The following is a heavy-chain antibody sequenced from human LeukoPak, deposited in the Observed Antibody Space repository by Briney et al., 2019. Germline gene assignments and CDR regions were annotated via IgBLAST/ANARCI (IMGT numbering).Heavy chain of an antibody. CDR2: IYYSGST. D-gene: IGHD3-9*01. J-gene: IGHJ4*02. CDR3: ARAPHYDISAFDY. V-gene: IGHV4-31*03. CDR1: GDSISSGVSY. Sequence: SETLSLTCTVSGDSISSGVSYWSWIRQHPGRGLEWIGNIYYSGSTHYNPSLKSRLTISVDTSKNQFSLKLSSVTAADTAVYYCARAPHYDISAFDYWGQGTLVTVSS.